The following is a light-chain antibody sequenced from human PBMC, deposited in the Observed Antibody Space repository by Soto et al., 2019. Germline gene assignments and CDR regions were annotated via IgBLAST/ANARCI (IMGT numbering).Light chain of an antibody. V-gene: IGKV3-15*01. CDR3: QQYNNWPPSIT. J-gene: IGKJ5*01. CDR2: GAS. Sequence: EIVMTQSPATLSVSPGEKATLSRRANQSVSSNLAWYQQKPGQAPRLLIYGASTRATGIPARFSGSGSGTEFTLTISSLQSEDFAVYYCQQYNNWPPSITFGQGTRLEIK. CDR1: QSVSSN.